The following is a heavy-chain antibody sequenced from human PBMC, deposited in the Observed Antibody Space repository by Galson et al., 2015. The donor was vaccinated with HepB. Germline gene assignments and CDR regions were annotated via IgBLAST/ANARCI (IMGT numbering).Heavy chain of an antibody. CDR1: GGSVSSGSYY. CDR2: IYYSGST. J-gene: IGHJ4*02. D-gene: IGHD4-17*01. V-gene: IGHV4-61*01. CDR3: AKDPGDDFYYFDY. Sequence: ETLSLTCTVSGGSVSSGSYYWSWIRQPPGKGLEWIGYIYYSGSTNYNPSLKSRVTISVDTSKNQFSLKLSSVTAADTAVYYCAKDPGDDFYYFDYWGQGTLVTVSS.